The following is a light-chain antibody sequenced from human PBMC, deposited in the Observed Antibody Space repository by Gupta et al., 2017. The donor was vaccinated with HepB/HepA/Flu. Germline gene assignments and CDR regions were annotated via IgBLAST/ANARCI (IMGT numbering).Light chain of an antibody. CDR3: QQEGYSPDT. J-gene: IGKJ1*01. CDR2: GAS. CDR1: QSVSDSY. V-gene: IGKV3-20*01. Sequence: EIVLTQSPGTLSLSPGERATLACRASQSVSDSYLAWYQHKPGQAPRLLIYGASSRATDIPDRFSGSGSGTDFTLTISRLEPEDFAVYYCQQEGYSPDTFGQGTKVEIK.